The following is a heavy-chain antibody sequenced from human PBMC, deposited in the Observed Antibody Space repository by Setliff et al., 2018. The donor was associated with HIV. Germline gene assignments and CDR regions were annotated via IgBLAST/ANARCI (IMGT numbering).Heavy chain of an antibody. J-gene: IGHJ3*02. CDR2: IYYSGTT. CDR3: ARGPESVAPRMCAFDI. V-gene: IGHV4-39*07. D-gene: IGHD6-6*01. Sequence: TSETLSLTCTVSGGSISSSHYYWDWIRQPPGKGLEWIGSIYYSGTTYYNPSLKSRVTISVDPSKSQFSLRLNSVTAADTATYYCARGPESVAPRMCAFDIWGQGTMVTVSS. CDR1: GGSISSSHYY.